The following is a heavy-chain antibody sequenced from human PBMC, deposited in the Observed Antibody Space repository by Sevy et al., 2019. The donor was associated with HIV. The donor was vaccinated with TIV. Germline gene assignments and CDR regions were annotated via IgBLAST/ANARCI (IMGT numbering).Heavy chain of an antibody. Sequence: ASVKVSCKASGYNFASDGFSWVQQAPGQGLEWMGWIGVYNGNAKYAQVFQDRFTMTTDTSTSTAYMELRSLRSDDTAVYYCARVPTYYYGSATYFDYWGQGTLVTVSS. D-gene: IGHD3-10*01. J-gene: IGHJ4*02. CDR2: IGVYNGNA. CDR1: GYNFASDG. CDR3: ARVPTYYYGSATYFDY. V-gene: IGHV1-18*04.